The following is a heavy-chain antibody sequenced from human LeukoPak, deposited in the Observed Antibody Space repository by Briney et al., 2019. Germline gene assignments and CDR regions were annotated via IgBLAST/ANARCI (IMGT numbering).Heavy chain of an antibody. CDR1: GGSISSYY. V-gene: IGHV4-59*08. J-gene: IGHJ4*02. Sequence: SETLSLTCTVSGGSISSYYWSWLRQPPGKGLEWIGHIYYTGRTTYNPSLGSRLTISADTSTSQLSLKLSSVTAADTAVYYSARHKPTGSYPLELWGQGTLVTVSS. D-gene: IGHD3-10*01. CDR2: IYYTGRT. CDR3: ARHKPTGSYPLEL.